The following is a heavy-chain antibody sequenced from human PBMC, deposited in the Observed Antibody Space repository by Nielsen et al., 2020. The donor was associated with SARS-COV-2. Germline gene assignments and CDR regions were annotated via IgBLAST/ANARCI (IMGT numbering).Heavy chain of an antibody. CDR2: ISWNSGSI. J-gene: IGHJ6*02. CDR1: GFTFDDYA. CDR3: ATLLSGPAAMMNHFYGMDV. V-gene: IGHV3-9*01. D-gene: IGHD2-2*01. Sequence: GGSLRLSCAASGFTFDDYAMHWVRQAPGKGLEWVSGISWNSGSIGYADSVKGRFTISRDNAKNSLYLQMNSLRAEDTALYYCATLLSGPAAMMNHFYGMDVWGQGTTVTVSS.